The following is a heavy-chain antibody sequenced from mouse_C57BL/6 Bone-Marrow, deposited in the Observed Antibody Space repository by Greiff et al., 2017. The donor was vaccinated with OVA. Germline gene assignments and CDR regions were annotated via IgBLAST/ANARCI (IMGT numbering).Heavy chain of an antibody. Sequence: QVTLKESGPGILQSSQTLSLTCSFSGFSLSTSGMGVSWIRQPSGKGLEWLAHIYWDDDKRYNPSLKSRLTISKDTSRNQVFLKITSVDTADTATYYCARSSIYYGNNYWYFDVWGTGTTVTVSS. CDR1: GFSLSTSGMG. D-gene: IGHD2-1*01. CDR3: ARSSIYYGNNYWYFDV. V-gene: IGHV8-12*01. CDR2: IYWDDDK. J-gene: IGHJ1*03.